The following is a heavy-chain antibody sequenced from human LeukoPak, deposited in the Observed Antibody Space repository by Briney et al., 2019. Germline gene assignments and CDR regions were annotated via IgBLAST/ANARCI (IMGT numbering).Heavy chain of an antibody. Sequence: GASVKVSCKASGFTFTRYDINWVRQATGQGLEWMGWMNPNNGNTGYAQTFQGRVTMTRDTSTSTVYMELSSLRSEDTAVYYCARAEGSNWNYDYWGQGTLVTVSS. J-gene: IGHJ4*02. D-gene: IGHD1-7*01. CDR2: MNPNNGNT. CDR1: GFTFTRYD. V-gene: IGHV1-8*01. CDR3: ARAEGSNWNYDY.